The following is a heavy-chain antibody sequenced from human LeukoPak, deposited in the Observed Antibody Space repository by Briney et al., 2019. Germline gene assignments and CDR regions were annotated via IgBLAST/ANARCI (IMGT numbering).Heavy chain of an antibody. CDR1: GYIFTSNW. Sequence: GESLKISCKGSGYIFTSNWISWVRQLPGEGLEWMGIIYPGDSDTRYRPAFQGQVTISADKSINTAYLQWSSLKASDTAMYYCARHVGEYSRSPFDCWGQGTLVTVSS. CDR3: ARHVGEYSRSPFDC. CDR2: IYPGDSDT. V-gene: IGHV5-51*01. J-gene: IGHJ4*02. D-gene: IGHD6-6*01.